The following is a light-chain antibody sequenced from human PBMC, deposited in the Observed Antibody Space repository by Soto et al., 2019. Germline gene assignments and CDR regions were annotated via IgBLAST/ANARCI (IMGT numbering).Light chain of an antibody. CDR3: QQYYSSPTT. J-gene: IGKJ5*01. V-gene: IGKV3-20*01. CDR2: GAS. Sequence: EIVLTQYPGTLSLSPGERASLSCRASQTVHNAYLAWYQQKSGQAPRLLIFGASSRASGIPDRFSGSGSGTDFTLTISRLEPEDFAVYYCQQYYSSPTTFGQGTRLEIK. CDR1: QTVHNAY.